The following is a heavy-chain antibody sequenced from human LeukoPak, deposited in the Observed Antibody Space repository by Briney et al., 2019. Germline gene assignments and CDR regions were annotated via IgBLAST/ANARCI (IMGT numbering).Heavy chain of an antibody. CDR3: ARLSGSYYEADY. CDR1: GFTVGSSY. Sequence: GGSLRLSCAASGFTVGSSYMGWVRQAPGKGLEWGSVIYSGGSTYYADSMKGRFTLSRDNSKNTLYLQMNSLRAEDTAVYYCARLSGSYYEADYWGQGTLVTVSS. CDR2: IYSGGST. J-gene: IGHJ4*02. V-gene: IGHV3-53*01. D-gene: IGHD1-26*01.